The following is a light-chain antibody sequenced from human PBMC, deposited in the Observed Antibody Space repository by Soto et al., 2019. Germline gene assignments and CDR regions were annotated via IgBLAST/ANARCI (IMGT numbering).Light chain of an antibody. V-gene: IGKV3-15*01. Sequence: EVVMTQSPATLSVSPGERATLSCRASESVSRNLAWYQQKPGQAPRLLIYDTYTRATGTPARFSGSGSGTEFTLTISSLQSEDFAVYYCQQYNNWPPITFGQGTRLEIK. CDR1: ESVSRN. J-gene: IGKJ5*01. CDR2: DTY. CDR3: QQYNNWPPIT.